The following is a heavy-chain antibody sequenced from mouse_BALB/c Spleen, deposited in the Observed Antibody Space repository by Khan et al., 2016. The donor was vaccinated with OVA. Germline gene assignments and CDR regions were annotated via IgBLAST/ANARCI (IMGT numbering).Heavy chain of an antibody. CDR2: INPHIGET. D-gene: IGHD1-1*01. Sequence: EVQLQESGPELVKPGASVKISCKASGYSFTGYFMNWVMQSHGKSLEWIGRINPHIGETFYNPKFKGKATLTADESSSTAHMELRSLASEDSAVYYCARIYGSDFDYWGQGTTRTVSS. CDR3: ARIYGSDFDY. CDR1: GYSFTGYF. V-gene: IGHV1-20*02. J-gene: IGHJ2*01.